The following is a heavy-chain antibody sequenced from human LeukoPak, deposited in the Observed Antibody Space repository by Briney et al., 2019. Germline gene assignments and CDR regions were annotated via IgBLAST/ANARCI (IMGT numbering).Heavy chain of an antibody. V-gene: IGHV1-69*05. CDR3: ARDGIAARSGNYYYYMDV. CDR1: GGTFSSYA. D-gene: IGHD6-6*01. Sequence: GSPVKVSCKASGGTFSSYAISWVRQAPGQGLEWMGGIIPIFGTANYAQKFQGRVTITTDESTSTAYMELSSLRSEDTAVYYCARDGIAARSGNYYYYMDVWGKGTTVTVSS. J-gene: IGHJ6*03. CDR2: IIPIFGTA.